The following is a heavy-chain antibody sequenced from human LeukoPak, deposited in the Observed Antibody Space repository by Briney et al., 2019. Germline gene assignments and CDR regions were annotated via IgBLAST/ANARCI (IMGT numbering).Heavy chain of an antibody. V-gene: IGHV3-30-3*01. CDR2: ILYGGSNK. J-gene: IGHJ4*02. Sequence: PGGSLRLSCAASGFTFSGYAMHWVRQAPGKGLEWVAVILYGGSNKYYADSVKGRFTISRDNSKNTLYLQMNSLRAEDTAVYYCARRHSSSWYYFDYWGQGTLVTVSS. D-gene: IGHD6-13*01. CDR1: GFTFSGYA. CDR3: ARRHSSSWYYFDY.